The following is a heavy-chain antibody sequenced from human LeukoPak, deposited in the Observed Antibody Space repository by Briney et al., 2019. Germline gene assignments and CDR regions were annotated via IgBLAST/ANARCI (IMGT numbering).Heavy chain of an antibody. J-gene: IGHJ4*02. D-gene: IGHD2-2*01. CDR3: AHGTMYQLDS. CDR1: GFTFSSSA. CDR2: ISGSGGST. V-gene: IGHV3-23*01. Sequence: GGSLRLSCAASGFTFSSSAMNWVRQAPGKGLEWVSAISGSGGSTYYADSVKGRFTISRDNSKNTLYLQMNSLRADDTAVYYCAHGTMYQLDSWGQGTLVTVSS.